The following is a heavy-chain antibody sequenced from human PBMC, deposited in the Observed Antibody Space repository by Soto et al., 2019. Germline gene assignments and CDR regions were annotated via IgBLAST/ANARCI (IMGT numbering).Heavy chain of an antibody. V-gene: IGHV1-69*02. CDR3: ASVESSGWYSNY. J-gene: IGHJ4*02. CDR1: GGTFSSYT. CDR2: IIPILGIA. Sequence: ASVKVSCKASGGTFSSYTISWVRQAPGQGLEWMGRIIPILGIANYAQKFQGRVTITADKSTSTAYMEPSSLRSEDTAVYYCASVESSGWYSNYWGQGTLVTVSS. D-gene: IGHD6-19*01.